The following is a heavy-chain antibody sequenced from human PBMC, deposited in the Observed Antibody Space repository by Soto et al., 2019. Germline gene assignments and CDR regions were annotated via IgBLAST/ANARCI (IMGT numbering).Heavy chain of an antibody. CDR3: AKDHGFDEFQLLYYSYYGLDV. CDR1: GFTFSDYG. CDR2: ISYDSTNK. D-gene: IGHD2-2*02. V-gene: IGHV3-30*18. Sequence: GGSLRLSCAASGFTFSDYGMHWVRQAPGKGLEWVAVISYDSTNKYYGDSVKGRFTISRDNSKNTLYLQMNSLRAEDRAVYYCAKDHGFDEFQLLYYSYYGLDVWGQGTTVTVSS. J-gene: IGHJ6*02.